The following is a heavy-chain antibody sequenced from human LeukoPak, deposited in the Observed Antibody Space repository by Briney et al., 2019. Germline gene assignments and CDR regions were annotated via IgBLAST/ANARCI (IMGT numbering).Heavy chain of an antibody. D-gene: IGHD4-11*01. CDR2: ISGSGGST. CDR1: GFTFSSYA. Sequence: GGSLRLSCAASGFTFSSYAMSWVRQAPGKGLEWVSAISGSGGSTYYADSVKGRFTISRDNSKNTLYLQMNSLRAEDTAVYYCARVKTTVEGEDYYYMDVWGKGTTVTVSS. V-gene: IGHV3-23*01. CDR3: ARVKTTVEGEDYYYMDV. J-gene: IGHJ6*03.